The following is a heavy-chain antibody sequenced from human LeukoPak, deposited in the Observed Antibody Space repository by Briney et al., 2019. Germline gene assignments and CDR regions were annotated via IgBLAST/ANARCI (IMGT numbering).Heavy chain of an antibody. D-gene: IGHD4-17*01. J-gene: IGHJ1*01. CDR3: ARVNRVTRYFQH. CDR2: INPSGGST. V-gene: IGHV1-46*01. Sequence: ASVKVSCKASGYTFTSYYMHWVRQAPGQGLEWMGIINPSGGSTSYAQKFQGIVTMTRDTSTSTVYMELSCLRSEDTAVYYCARVNRVTRYFQHWGQGTLVTVSS. CDR1: GYTFTSYY.